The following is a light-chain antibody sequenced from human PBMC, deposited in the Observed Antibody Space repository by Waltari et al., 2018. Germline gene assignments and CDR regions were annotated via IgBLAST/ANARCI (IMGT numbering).Light chain of an antibody. CDR2: WAS. V-gene: IGKV4-1*01. CDR1: LSILYSSNNKNY. Sequence: DIVMTQSPDSLTVSLGERATINCKSSLSILYSSNNKNYLAWYQQKPGQPPNLLIYWASTRESGVPDRFSGCGSGTDFTLTISSLQAEDVAVYYCQQYYTAPYTFGQGTKLEIK. J-gene: IGKJ2*01. CDR3: QQYYTAPYT.